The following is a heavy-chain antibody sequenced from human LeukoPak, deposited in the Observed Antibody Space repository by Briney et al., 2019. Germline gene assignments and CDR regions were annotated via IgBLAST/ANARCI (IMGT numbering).Heavy chain of an antibody. Sequence: ASVKVSCKASGYTFTSYGISWVRQTPGQGLEWMGWISAYNGNTSYAQKLQGRVTMTTDTSTSTAYVELRSLRSDDTAVYYCARERPYSGSYHDFDYWGQGTLVTVSS. D-gene: IGHD1-26*01. CDR2: ISAYNGNT. V-gene: IGHV1-18*01. CDR1: GYTFTSYG. J-gene: IGHJ4*02. CDR3: ARERPYSGSYHDFDY.